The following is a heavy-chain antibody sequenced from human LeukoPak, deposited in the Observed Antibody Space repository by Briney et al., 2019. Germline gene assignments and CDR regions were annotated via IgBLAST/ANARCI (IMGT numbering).Heavy chain of an antibody. Sequence: PGGSLRLSCTASGFTFSDYGMHWIRQAPGKGLEWLAVMWLDGSNKFYADSVKGRFTISRDNSQNTLYLEMNSLRSEDTALYYCARGQSTPSGSNWFDPWGQGTLVTVSS. CDR2: MWLDGSNK. CDR1: GFTFSDYG. J-gene: IGHJ5*02. CDR3: ARGQSTPSGSNWFDP. V-gene: IGHV3-33*01. D-gene: IGHD3-10*01.